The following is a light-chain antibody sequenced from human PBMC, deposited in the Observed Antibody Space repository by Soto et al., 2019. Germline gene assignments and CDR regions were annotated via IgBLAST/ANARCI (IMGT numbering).Light chain of an antibody. J-gene: IGKJ1*01. CDR3: QQYGSSVT. V-gene: IGKV3-20*01. CDR1: QSVSNSC. CDR2: GAS. Sequence: EIVLTQSPGTLSLSPGERATLSCRASQSVSNSCLAWYQQKPGQAPRLLISGASSRATGIPDRFSGSGSGTDFTLTISRLEPEDFAVYYCQQYGSSVTFGQGTKVDIK.